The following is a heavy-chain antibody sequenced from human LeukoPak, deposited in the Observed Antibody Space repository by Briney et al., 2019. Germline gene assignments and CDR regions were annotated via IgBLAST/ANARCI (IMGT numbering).Heavy chain of an antibody. J-gene: IGHJ4*02. D-gene: IGHD1-26*01. Sequence: GGSLRLSCAGSGFPFSSFAMNWVRQAPGKGLEWISYISPGSRPMYYAGSVKGRFTISRENVKNSLFLQMDSLSAEDTAVYYCARGSGSYNYWGQGTLVTVSS. CDR2: ISPGSRPM. CDR3: ARGSGSYNY. CDR1: GFPFSSFA. V-gene: IGHV3-48*01.